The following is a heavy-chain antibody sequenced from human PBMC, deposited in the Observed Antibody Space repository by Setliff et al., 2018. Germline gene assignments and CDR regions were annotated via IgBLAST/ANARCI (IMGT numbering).Heavy chain of an antibody. V-gene: IGHV3-48*04. CDR2: ISGSSNTI. D-gene: IGHD2-8*01. J-gene: IGHJ4*02. Sequence: GGSLRLSCAASGFTFNTYSVNWVRQVPGKGLEWIPFISGSSNTIYYSASVKGRFTVSRDNANNSVYLQLNGLRVEDTAVYYCARSLSFWNGAFYFDYWGQGNLVTVSS. CDR3: ARSLSFWNGAFYFDY. CDR1: GFTFNTYS.